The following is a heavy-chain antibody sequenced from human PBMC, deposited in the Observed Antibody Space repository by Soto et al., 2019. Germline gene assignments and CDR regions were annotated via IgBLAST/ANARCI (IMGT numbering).Heavy chain of an antibody. CDR1: GYTFTSYG. J-gene: IGHJ4*02. D-gene: IGHD6-13*01. V-gene: IGHV1-18*01. Sequence: ASVKVSCKASGYTFTSYGISWVRQAPGQGLEWMGWISAYNGNTNYAQKLQGRVTMTTDTSTSTAYMELRSLRSDDTAVYYCARSPLDLYSSSWYFDYWGQGTLVTVSS. CDR2: ISAYNGNT. CDR3: ARSPLDLYSSSWYFDY.